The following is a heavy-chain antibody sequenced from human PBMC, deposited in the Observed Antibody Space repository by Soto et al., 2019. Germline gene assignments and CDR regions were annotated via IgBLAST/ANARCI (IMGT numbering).Heavy chain of an antibody. Sequence: QVQLQESGPGLVKPSQTLSLTCTVSGGSISSGGYYWSWIRQHPGNGLEWIGYIYYSGSTYINPSLKSRVTRAVDTSKNQFSLKLSSVTAADTAVYYCARDIYYGSGSYYPTNYYYYYGMDVWGQGTTVTVSS. CDR1: GGSISSGGYY. V-gene: IGHV4-31*03. CDR3: ARDIYYGSGSYYPTNYYYYYGMDV. D-gene: IGHD3-10*01. J-gene: IGHJ6*02. CDR2: IYYSGST.